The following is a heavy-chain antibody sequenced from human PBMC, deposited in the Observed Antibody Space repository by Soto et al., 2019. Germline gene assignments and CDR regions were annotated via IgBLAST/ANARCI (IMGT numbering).Heavy chain of an antibody. V-gene: IGHV3-11*01. CDR1: GFIFSANY. J-gene: IGHJ4*02. CDR2: IGGTSNVI. Sequence: QVQLVESGGALVEPGGSLRLSCEASGFIFSANYMTWIRQAPGKGLEWVSYIGGTSNVIYYADSVKGRFTISRDNAKNSLYLQMNSLRAEDTAVYYCARVGLAAADFDYWGQGAPVTVSS. D-gene: IGHD6-25*01. CDR3: ARVGLAAADFDY.